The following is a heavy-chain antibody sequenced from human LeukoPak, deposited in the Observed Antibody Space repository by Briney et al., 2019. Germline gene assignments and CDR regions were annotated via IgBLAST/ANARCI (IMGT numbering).Heavy chain of an antibody. CDR2: VGSDGINT. J-gene: IGHJ4*02. Sequence: GGSLRLSCAVSGFAFNTYAMSWVRQAPGKGLEWGSAVGSDGINTAYTDSVKGRFTISRDNSNNILYLQLTNLRAEDTAVYYCAKGLAAGSQYFDYGGQGTLVTVSS. CDR1: GFAFNTYA. D-gene: IGHD6-25*01. CDR3: AKGLAAGSQYFDY. V-gene: IGHV3-23*01.